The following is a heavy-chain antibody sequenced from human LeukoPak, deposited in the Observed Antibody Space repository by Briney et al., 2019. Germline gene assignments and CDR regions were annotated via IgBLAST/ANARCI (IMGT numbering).Heavy chain of an antibody. Sequence: PGRSLRLSCTASGFTFANYAMSWVRQTPGKEPEGVGFIRSITYGGTTEYAASVKGRFSVSRDGSRSIAYLQMNSLKTEDTAVYYCTKTTYPVLDYYGMDVWGQGTTVTVSS. CDR3: TKTTYPVLDYYGMDV. V-gene: IGHV3-49*04. CDR1: GFTFANYA. D-gene: IGHD2/OR15-2a*01. CDR2: IRSITYGGTT. J-gene: IGHJ6*02.